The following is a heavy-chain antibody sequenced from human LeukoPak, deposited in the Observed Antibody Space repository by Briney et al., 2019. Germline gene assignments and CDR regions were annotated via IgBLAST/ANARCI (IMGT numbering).Heavy chain of an antibody. CDR1: GGTFSSYA. Sequence: SVKVSCKASGGTFSSYAISWVRQAPGQGLEWMGGIIPIFGTANYAQKFQGRVTITTDESTSTAYMELSSLRSEDTAVYYCARPHAAYGSSSWSPFDYWGQGTLVTVSS. J-gene: IGHJ4*02. D-gene: IGHD6-13*01. V-gene: IGHV1-69*05. CDR2: IIPIFGTA. CDR3: ARPHAAYGSSSWSPFDY.